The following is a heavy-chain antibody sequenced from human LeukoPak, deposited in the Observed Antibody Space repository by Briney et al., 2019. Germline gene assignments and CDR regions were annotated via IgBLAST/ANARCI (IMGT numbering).Heavy chain of an antibody. CDR3: ASTYSGVSWYYFDY. V-gene: IGHV4-4*07. J-gene: IGHJ4*02. Sequence: KPSETLSLTCTVSGGSISSYYWSWIRKPAGKGLEWIGRIYTSGSTNYNPSLKSRVTMSVDTSKNQFSLKLSSVTAADTAVYYCASTYSGVSWYYFDYWGQGTQVTVSS. CDR1: GGSISSYY. CDR2: IYTSGST. D-gene: IGHD1-26*01.